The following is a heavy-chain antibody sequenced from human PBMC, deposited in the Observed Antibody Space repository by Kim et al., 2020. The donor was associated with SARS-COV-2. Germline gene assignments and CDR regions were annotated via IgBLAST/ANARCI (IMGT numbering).Heavy chain of an antibody. Sequence: SHKSRVTISVDTSKNQFSLKLSSVTAADTAVYYCARAYRGGGYYYYGMDVWGQGTTVTVSS. J-gene: IGHJ6*02. CDR3: ARAYRGGGYYYYGMDV. D-gene: IGHD4-4*01. V-gene: IGHV4-59*01.